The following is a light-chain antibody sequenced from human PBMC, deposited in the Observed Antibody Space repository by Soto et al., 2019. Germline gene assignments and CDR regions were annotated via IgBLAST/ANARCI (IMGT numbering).Light chain of an antibody. CDR1: QTVSNSY. CDR2: AAS. CDR3: QQRSNWPLT. V-gene: IGKV3D-20*02. J-gene: IGKJ4*01. Sequence: EIVLTQSPGTLSLSPGERATLSCGASQTVSNSYLAWYQQKPGQAPRLLIYAASSRAAGIPGRFSGSGSGTDFTLTISSLEPEDFAVYYCQQRSNWPLTFGGGTKVDIK.